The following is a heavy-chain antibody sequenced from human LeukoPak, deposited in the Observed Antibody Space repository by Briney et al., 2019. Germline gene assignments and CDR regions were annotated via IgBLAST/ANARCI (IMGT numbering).Heavy chain of an antibody. CDR3: ARDFLDGYPDY. D-gene: IGHD5-24*01. V-gene: IGHV3-11*04. CDR2: ISKSGSDM. CDR1: GFTFSDYY. J-gene: IGHJ4*02. Sequence: GGSLRLSCAVSGFTFSDYYMTWIRQAPGKGLEWLSYISKSGSDMYYADSVKGRFTISRDNAKNSLYLQMNSLRTEDTAVYYCARDFLDGYPDYWGQGTLVTVPS.